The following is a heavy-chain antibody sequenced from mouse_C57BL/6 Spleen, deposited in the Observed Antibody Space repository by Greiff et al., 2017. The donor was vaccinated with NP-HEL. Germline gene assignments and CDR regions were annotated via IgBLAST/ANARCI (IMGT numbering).Heavy chain of an antibody. CDR2: INPSSGYT. V-gene: IGHV1-7*01. D-gene: IGHD2-5*01. J-gene: IGHJ4*01. Sequence: VQLQQSGAELAKPGASVKLSCKASGYTFTSYWMHWVKQRPGQGLEWIGYINPSSGYTKYNQKFKDKATLTADKSYITAYLQLISLTYEDSAVYYCARKIGSNYGSAMDYWGQGTSVTVSS. CDR1: GYTFTSYW. CDR3: ARKIGSNYGSAMDY.